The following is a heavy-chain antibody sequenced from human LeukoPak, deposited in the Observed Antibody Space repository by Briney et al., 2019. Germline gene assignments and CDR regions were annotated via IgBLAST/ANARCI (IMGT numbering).Heavy chain of an antibody. J-gene: IGHJ5*02. Sequence: SETLSLTCTVSGGSLIINNYYWGWIRLPPGKVLEWIGSIYYSGSTYYNPSLKSRVTISVDTSKNQFSLKLSSVSAADTAVYYCARQRGYCSSISCYAWFDPWGQGTLVTVSS. CDR3: ARQRGYCSSISCYAWFDP. D-gene: IGHD2-2*01. CDR1: GGSLIINNYY. V-gene: IGHV4-39*01. CDR2: IYYSGST.